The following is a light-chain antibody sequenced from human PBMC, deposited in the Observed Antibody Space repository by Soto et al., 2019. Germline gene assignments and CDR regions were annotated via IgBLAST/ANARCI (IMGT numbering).Light chain of an antibody. V-gene: IGKV3-20*01. Sequence: EIVLTQSPGTLSLSPGERATLSCRASQSVSSSYLAWYQQKPGQAPRLLIYGTSSRATGIPDRFSGSGSGTDFPLTIRRLEPEDFAGYYCQQYGTSPYTFGQGTKLEIK. J-gene: IGKJ2*01. CDR3: QQYGTSPYT. CDR2: GTS. CDR1: QSVSSSY.